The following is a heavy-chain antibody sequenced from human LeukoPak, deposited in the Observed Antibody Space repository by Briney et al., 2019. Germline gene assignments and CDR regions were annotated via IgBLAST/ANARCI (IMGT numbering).Heavy chain of an antibody. J-gene: IGHJ3*02. D-gene: IGHD6-13*01. CDR3: ARAPGSSGYAFDI. CDR1: GFTFSSYE. V-gene: IGHV3-48*03. CDR2: ISSSGSTI. Sequence: GGSLTPSCAASGFTFSSYEMNWVRQAPGKGLEWLSYISSSGSTIYYADSVKGRFTISRDNAKNSLCLQLNSLRAEDTAVYYCARAPGSSGYAFDIWGQGTVVTVSS.